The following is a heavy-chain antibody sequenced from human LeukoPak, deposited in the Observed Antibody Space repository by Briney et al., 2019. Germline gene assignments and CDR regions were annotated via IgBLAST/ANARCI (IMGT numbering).Heavy chain of an antibody. CDR3: ARDSGYDLRPTLDY. J-gene: IGHJ4*02. Sequence: GGSLRLSCAGSGFTFSSHAMSWVRQAPGKGLEWVSVIYSDGRTYYEDSVKGRFTISRDNSKNTLHLQMNSLRAEDTAVYYCARDSGYDLRPTLDYWGQGTLVTVSS. V-gene: IGHV3-53*01. D-gene: IGHD5-12*01. CDR2: IYSDGRT. CDR1: GFTFSSHA.